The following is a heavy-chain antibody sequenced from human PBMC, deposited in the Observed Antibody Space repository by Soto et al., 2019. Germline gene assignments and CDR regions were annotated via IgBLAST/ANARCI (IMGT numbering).Heavy chain of an antibody. CDR3: ARDLDRSGWYGGYYFDY. J-gene: IGHJ4*02. CDR1: GFTFSSYS. Sequence: EVQLVESGGGLVKPGGSLRLSCAASGFTFSSYSMNWVRQAPGKGLEWVSSISSISSYIYYADSVKGRFTISRDNAKNSLYLQMNSLRAEDTAVYYCARDLDRSGWYGGYYFDYWGQGTLVTVSS. CDR2: ISSISSYI. V-gene: IGHV3-21*01. D-gene: IGHD6-19*01.